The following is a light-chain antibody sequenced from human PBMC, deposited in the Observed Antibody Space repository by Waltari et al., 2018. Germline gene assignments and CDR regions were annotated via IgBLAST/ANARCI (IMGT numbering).Light chain of an antibody. V-gene: IGKV1-17*03. CDR1: QTISSY. CDR2: AAS. Sequence: DIQMTQSPSSLSASVGDRVTITCRASQTISSYLAWYQQKPGKVPKLLIYAASSLESGVQSRFSGSGSGTEFTLTISSLQPEDFATYYCQQHNSHPFTFGPGTKLDIK. CDR3: QQHNSHPFT. J-gene: IGKJ3*01.